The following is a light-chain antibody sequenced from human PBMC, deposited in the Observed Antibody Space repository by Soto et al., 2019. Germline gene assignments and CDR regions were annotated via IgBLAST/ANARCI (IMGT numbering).Light chain of an antibody. CDR2: DVT. J-gene: IGLJ2*01. V-gene: IGLV2-11*01. Sequence: QSVLTQPRSVSGSPGQSVTVSCTGTSRDVGIYNHVSWYQQRPGTAPKVMIYDVTKRPSGVPDRFSGSKSANTASLTISGLQADDEADYYCCSYAGNYTLLFGGGTKVTVL. CDR1: SRDVGIYNH. CDR3: CSYAGNYTLL.